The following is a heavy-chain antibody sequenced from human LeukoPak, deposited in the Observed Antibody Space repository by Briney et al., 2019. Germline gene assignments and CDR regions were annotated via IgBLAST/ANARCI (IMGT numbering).Heavy chain of an antibody. J-gene: IGHJ6*03. V-gene: IGHV1-69*06. Sequence: SVKVSCKASGGTFSSYAISWVRQAPGQGLEWMGRIIPIFGTANYAQKFQGRVTITADKSASTAYMELSSLRSEDTAVYYCARVGFVVVPAATAEYYYYYMDVWGKGTTVTVSS. D-gene: IGHD2-2*01. CDR2: IIPIFGTA. CDR1: GGTFSSYA. CDR3: ARVGFVVVPAATAEYYYYYMDV.